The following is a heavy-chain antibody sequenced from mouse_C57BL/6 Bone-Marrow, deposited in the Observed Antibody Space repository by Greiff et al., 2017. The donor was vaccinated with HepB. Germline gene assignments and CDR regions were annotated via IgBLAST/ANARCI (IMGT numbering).Heavy chain of an antibody. V-gene: IGHV5-4*01. CDR3: ARGDYDDGYYAMDY. D-gene: IGHD2-4*01. CDR2: ISDGGSYT. CDR1: GFTFSSYA. J-gene: IGHJ4*01. Sequence: EVQLVESGGGLVKPGGSLKLSCAASGFTFSSYAMSWVRQTPEKRLEWVATISDGGSYTYYPDNVKGRFTISRDNAKNNLYLQMSHLKSEDTAMYYCARGDYDDGYYAMDYWGQGTSVTVSS.